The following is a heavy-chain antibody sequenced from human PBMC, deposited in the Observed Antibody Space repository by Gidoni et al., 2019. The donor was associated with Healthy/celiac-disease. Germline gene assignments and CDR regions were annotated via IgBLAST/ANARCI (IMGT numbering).Heavy chain of an antibody. CDR2: ISYDGSNK. CDR1: GFTFSSYG. D-gene: IGHD2-2*02. V-gene: IGHV3-30*18. J-gene: IGHJ6*03. CDR3: AKDGIVVVPAAIINYYYYYMDV. Sequence: QVQLVESGGGVVQPGRSLRLSCAASGFTFSSYGMPWVRQAPGKGLEWVAVISYDGSNKYYADSVKGRFTISRDNSKNTLYLQMNSLRAEDTAVYYCAKDGIVVVPAAIINYYYYYMDVWGKGTTVTVSS.